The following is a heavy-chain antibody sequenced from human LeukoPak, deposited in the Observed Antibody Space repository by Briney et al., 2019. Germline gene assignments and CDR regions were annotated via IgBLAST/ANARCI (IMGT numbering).Heavy chain of an antibody. V-gene: IGHV3-74*01. Sequence: PGGSLRLSCAASGFTFSTYWMHWVRQAPGKGLVWVSRINADGSSTSYADSVKGRFTISRDNAKNTLYLQMNSLRAEDTAVYYCARGLRFLEWVQLDSWGQGTLVTVSS. CDR2: INADGSST. CDR3: ARGLRFLEWVQLDS. J-gene: IGHJ4*02. D-gene: IGHD3-3*01. CDR1: GFTFSTYW.